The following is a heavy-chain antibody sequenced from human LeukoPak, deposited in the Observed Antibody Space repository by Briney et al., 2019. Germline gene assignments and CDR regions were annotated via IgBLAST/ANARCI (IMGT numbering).Heavy chain of an antibody. CDR2: IYYSGST. CDR1: GGSISSSSYY. J-gene: IGHJ4*02. Sequence: SETLSLTCTVSGGSISSSSYYWGWIRQPPVKGLEWIGSIYYSGSTYYNPSLKSRVTISEDTSKNQFSLKLSSVTAADTAVYYCARGGSGYSYGKIDSWGQGILVTVSS. D-gene: IGHD5-18*01. V-gene: IGHV4-39*07. CDR3: ARGGSGYSYGKIDS.